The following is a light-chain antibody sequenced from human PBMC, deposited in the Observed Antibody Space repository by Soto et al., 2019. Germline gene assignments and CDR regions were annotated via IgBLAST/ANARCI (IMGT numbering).Light chain of an antibody. V-gene: IGKV3-20*01. CDR2: GSS. CDR3: QQYGSSPPYT. Sequence: EIVLTQSPGTLSLSPGERATLSCRASQSVSGSYLAWYQQKHGQSPRLLIYGSSDRATGIPDRFSGSGSGTDFTLTISIVEPEDFAVYYCQQYGSSPPYTFGQGTKLEIK. CDR1: QSVSGSY. J-gene: IGKJ2*01.